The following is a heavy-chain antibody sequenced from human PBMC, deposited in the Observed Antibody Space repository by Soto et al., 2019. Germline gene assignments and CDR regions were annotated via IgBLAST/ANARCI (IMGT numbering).Heavy chain of an antibody. D-gene: IGHD1-26*01. CDR3: AHRGSYAAGSYSLLFDY. V-gene: IGHV2-5*02. CDR1: GFSLTTIGVG. J-gene: IGHJ4*02. Sequence: QITLKESGPTLVNPTQTLTLTCTFSGFSLTTIGVGVGWIRQPPGKALEWLALIYWDDDKRYSPALKSRLTITMNTSIDQAVLTISIVEPVDTATDYGAHRGSYAAGSYSLLFDYWGQGTLVTVSS. CDR2: IYWDDDK.